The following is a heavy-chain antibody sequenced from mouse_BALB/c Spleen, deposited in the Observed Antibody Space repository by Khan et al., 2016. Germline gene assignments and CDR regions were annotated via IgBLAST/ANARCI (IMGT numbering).Heavy chain of an antibody. CDR2: IIYSGST. D-gene: IGHD2-3*01. V-gene: IGHV3-2*02. Sequence: VQLKQSGPGLMKPSQSLSLTCTVTGYSITSDYAWNWIRQFPGNKLEWMGYIIYSGSTTYTPSLKSRISITRDTSKNQFFLQLNSVTMEDTATYYGASDAPNDAMDYWGQGTSVTVSS. CDR1: GYSITSDYA. CDR3: ASDAPNDAMDY. J-gene: IGHJ4*01.